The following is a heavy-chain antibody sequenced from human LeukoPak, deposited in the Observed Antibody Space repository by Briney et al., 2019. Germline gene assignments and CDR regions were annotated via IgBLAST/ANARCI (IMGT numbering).Heavy chain of an antibody. J-gene: IGHJ5*02. D-gene: IGHD5-24*01. V-gene: IGHV3-7*03. CDR3: ARLRDGYNFWDNWFDP. CDR1: GFTFGKYW. CDR2: IKLDGSEK. Sequence: SGGSLRLSCVASGFTFGKYWMSWVRQAPGKGLEWVANIKLDGSEKNYVDSVKGRFTISRDNTKNSLYLQMNSLRVEDTAVFYCARLRDGYNFWDNWFDPWGQGTLVTVSS.